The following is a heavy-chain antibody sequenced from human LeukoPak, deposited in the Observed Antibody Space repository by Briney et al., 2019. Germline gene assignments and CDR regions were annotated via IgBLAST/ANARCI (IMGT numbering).Heavy chain of an antibody. V-gene: IGHV3-11*04. D-gene: IGHD2-2*02. CDR1: GFTFSDYY. CDR3: ARVRESFYCCSTSCYTVRDYYYGMDV. J-gene: IGHJ6*02. CDR2: ISSSGSTI. Sequence: GGSLRLSCAASGFTFSDYYMSWIRQAPGKGLEWVSYISSSGSTIYYADSVKGRFTISRDNAKNSLYLQMNSLRAEDTAVYYCARVRESFYCCSTSCYTVRDYYYGMDVWGQGTTVTVSS.